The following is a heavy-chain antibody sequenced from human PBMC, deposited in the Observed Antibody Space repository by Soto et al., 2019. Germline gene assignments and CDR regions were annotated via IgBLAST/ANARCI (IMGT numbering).Heavy chain of an antibody. CDR1: GFTSSSYA. D-gene: IGHD3-3*01. V-gene: IGHV3-23*01. Sequence: GGSLRLSCSASGFTSSSYAMNWVRQAPGKGLEWVSGIGGSGESTYYPDSVKGRFTISRDNSKNTLYLEMNSLRVEDTAVYYCAKDPQYDFWSGYYNFAMDAWGQGTTVTVSS. J-gene: IGHJ6*02. CDR3: AKDPQYDFWSGYYNFAMDA. CDR2: IGGSGEST.